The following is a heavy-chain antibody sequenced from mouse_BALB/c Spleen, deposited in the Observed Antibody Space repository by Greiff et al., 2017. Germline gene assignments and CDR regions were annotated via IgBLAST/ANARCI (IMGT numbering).Heavy chain of an antibody. J-gene: IGHJ4*01. D-gene: IGHD2-1*01. V-gene: IGHV2-9*02. CDR1: GFSLTSYG. CDR3: ARDQGHGNYAMDY. CDR2: IWAGGST. Sequence: VQVVESGPGLVAPSQSLSITCTVSGFSLTSYGVHWVRQPPGKGLEWLGVIWAGGSTNYNSALMSRLSISKDNSKSQVFLKMNSLQTDDTAMYYCARDQGHGNYAMDYWGQGTSVTVSS.